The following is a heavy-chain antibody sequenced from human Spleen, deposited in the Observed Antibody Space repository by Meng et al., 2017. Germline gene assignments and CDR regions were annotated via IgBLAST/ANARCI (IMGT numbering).Heavy chain of an antibody. Sequence: QVQLQQWGAGLLKPSETLSLTCVVSGGSFSDYYWSWIRQPPGKGLERIGEIIDRGSTNYNPSLKSRIAISVDTSKNQFSLKLSSVTAADTAVYYCAGGPNWGQGTLVTVSS. V-gene: IGHV4-34*01. CDR1: GGSFSDYY. CDR3: AGGPN. CDR2: IIDRGST. J-gene: IGHJ4*02.